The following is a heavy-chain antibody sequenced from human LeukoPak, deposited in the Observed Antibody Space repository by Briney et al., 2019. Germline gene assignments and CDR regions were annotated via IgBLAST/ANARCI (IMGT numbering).Heavy chain of an antibody. J-gene: IGHJ4*02. CDR3: ARGLGSGWFAYDY. CDR1: GGSVSTNSAA. V-gene: IGHV6-1*01. Sequence: SQTLSLTCAISGGSVSTNSAAWNWIRQSPSRGLEWLGRTYYRSKWYSDYAVSVKSRMTITADTSKNHFSLRLNSVIPEDTAVYYCARGLGSGWFAYDYWGQGTLVTVSS. D-gene: IGHD6-19*01. CDR2: TYYRSKWYS.